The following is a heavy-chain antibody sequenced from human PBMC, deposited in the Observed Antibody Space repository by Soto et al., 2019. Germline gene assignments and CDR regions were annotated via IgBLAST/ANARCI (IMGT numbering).Heavy chain of an antibody. CDR1: GGSISSGDYY. CDR2: IYYSGST. V-gene: IGHV4-30-4*01. CDR3: ARRLGYCSGGSCYLPHDNWFDP. J-gene: IGHJ5*02. Sequence: LSLTCTVSGGSISSGDYYWSWIRQPPGKGLEWIGYIYYSGSTYYNPSLKSRVTISVDTSKNQFSLKLSSVTAADTAVYYCARRLGYCSGGSCYLPHDNWFDPWGQGTLVTVSS. D-gene: IGHD2-15*01.